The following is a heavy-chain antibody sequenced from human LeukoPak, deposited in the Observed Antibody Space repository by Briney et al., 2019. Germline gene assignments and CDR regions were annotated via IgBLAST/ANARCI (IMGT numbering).Heavy chain of an antibody. CDR3: ARGNRPYGEHEAFDI. CDR2: IDHSGST. Sequence: KPSETLSLTCAVYDESFSGYYCSWIRQPPRKGLEWIGGIDHSGSTNYNPSLQSRVTISVDTSKNQFSLKVSSVSAADTAVYYCARGNRPYGEHEAFDIWGHGTTVTVSP. J-gene: IGHJ3*02. D-gene: IGHD3-10*01. CDR1: DESFSGYY. V-gene: IGHV4-34*01.